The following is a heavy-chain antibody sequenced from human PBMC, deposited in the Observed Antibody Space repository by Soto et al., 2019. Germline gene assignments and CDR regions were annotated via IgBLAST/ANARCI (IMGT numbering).Heavy chain of an antibody. CDR2: IIPIFGTA. V-gene: IGHV1-69*13. D-gene: IGHD3-9*01. Sequence: SVKVSCKASGGTFSSYAISWVRQAPGQGLEWMGGIIPIFGTANYAQKFQGRVTITADESTSTAYMELSSLRSEDTAVYYCAADILTGYYPSSHWGQRTLVTVSS. J-gene: IGHJ4*02. CDR3: AADILTGYYPSSH. CDR1: GGTFSSYA.